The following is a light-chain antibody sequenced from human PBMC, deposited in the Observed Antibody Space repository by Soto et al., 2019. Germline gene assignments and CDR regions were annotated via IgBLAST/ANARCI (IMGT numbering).Light chain of an antibody. CDR1: QSVSSN. CDR2: GAS. Sequence: EIVMTQSPATLSVSPGERATLSCRASQSVSSNLAWYQQKPCQAPRLLIYGASTRATGIPARFSGSGAGTEFAHTNSSRQSEDVAGEYCQKYNKGPPPLTFGGGTKVEI. J-gene: IGKJ4*01. CDR3: QKYNKGPPPLT. V-gene: IGKV3-15*01.